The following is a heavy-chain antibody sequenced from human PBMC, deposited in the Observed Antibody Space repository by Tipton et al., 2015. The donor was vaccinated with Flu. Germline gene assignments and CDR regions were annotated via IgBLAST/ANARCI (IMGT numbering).Heavy chain of an antibody. V-gene: IGHV1-46*01. Sequence: QLVQSGAEVKKPGASVRVSCKASGYIFITYYIHWVRQAPGQGLEWMGMINPSGGSTSYAQKFQGRVAMTRDTSTSTVYMELSSLRSEDTAVYFCARNVGSGFDHWGQGSLVTDSS. D-gene: IGHD3-10*01. CDR1: GYIFITYY. CDR2: INPSGGST. CDR3: ARNVGSGFDH. J-gene: IGHJ4*02.